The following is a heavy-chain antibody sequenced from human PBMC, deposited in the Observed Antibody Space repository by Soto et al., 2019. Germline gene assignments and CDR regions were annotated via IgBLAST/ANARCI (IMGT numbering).Heavy chain of an antibody. CDR1: GYTFTSYD. Sequence: QVQLVQSGAEVKKPGASVKVSCKASGYTFTSYDINWVRQATGQGLEWMGWMNPNSGNTGYAQKFQGRVTMARNTSISTAYMELSSLRSEDTAVYHCARHIAAAGNDAFDIWGQGTMVTVSS. CDR2: MNPNSGNT. V-gene: IGHV1-8*01. J-gene: IGHJ3*02. D-gene: IGHD6-13*01. CDR3: ARHIAAAGNDAFDI.